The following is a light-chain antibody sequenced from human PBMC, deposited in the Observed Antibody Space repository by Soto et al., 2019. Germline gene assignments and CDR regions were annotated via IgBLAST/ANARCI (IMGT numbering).Light chain of an antibody. Sequence: QSALTQPRSVSGSPGQSVTISCTGTSSDVGGFNYVSWYQQYPGKAPKLMMCDVSKRPSGVPDRFSGSKSGNTASLTISGLQAEDEADYYCCSYAGTYSDVLFGGGTKLTVL. CDR3: CSYAGTYSDVL. J-gene: IGLJ2*01. V-gene: IGLV2-11*02. CDR1: SSDVGGFNY. CDR2: DVS.